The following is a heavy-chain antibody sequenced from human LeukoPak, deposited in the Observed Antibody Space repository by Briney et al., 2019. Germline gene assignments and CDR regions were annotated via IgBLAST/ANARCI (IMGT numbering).Heavy chain of an antibody. J-gene: IGHJ2*01. V-gene: IGHV3-21*01. CDR1: GFTFSSYA. D-gene: IGHD6-19*01. CDR2: ISSSGSYI. CDR3: ARALTVAGTDWYFDL. Sequence: GGSLRLSCAASGFTFSSYAMNWVRQAPGKGLEWVSSISSSGSYIYSTDSLKGRFTISRDNAKNSLYLQMNSLRAEDTAVYYCARALTVAGTDWYFDLWGRGTLVTVSS.